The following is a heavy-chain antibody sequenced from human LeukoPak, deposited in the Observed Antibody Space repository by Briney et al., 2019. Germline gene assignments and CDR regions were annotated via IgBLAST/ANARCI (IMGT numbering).Heavy chain of an antibody. CDR2: INARGDT. D-gene: IGHD2-2*01. V-gene: IGHV4-34*01. CDR3: ARGQVPAARGYSWFDP. Sequence: PSETLSLTCAVYGWSFNDYYWNWIRQPPGKGLEWIGEINARGDTNYNPSLKSRVTISVDTSKKHFSLRLTSMIAADPALYYCARGQVPAARGYSWFDPWGQGSLVTVSS. J-gene: IGHJ5*02. CDR1: GWSFNDYY.